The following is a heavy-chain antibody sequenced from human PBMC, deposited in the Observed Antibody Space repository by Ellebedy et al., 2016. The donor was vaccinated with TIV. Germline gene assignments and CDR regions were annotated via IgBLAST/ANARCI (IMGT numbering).Heavy chain of an antibody. CDR2: MNPNSGNT. V-gene: IGHV1-8*01. J-gene: IGHJ4*02. Sequence: AASVKVSCKASGYTFTDFDINWVRQAAGQGLEWVAWMNPNSGNTGSAQKFQGRVTMTRDYSISTAYMELSSLRSEDTAVYYCGRGRGYASTGRVYYFDYWGQGSLVTVSS. D-gene: IGHD2-15*01. CDR1: GYTFTDFD. CDR3: GRGRGYASTGRVYYFDY.